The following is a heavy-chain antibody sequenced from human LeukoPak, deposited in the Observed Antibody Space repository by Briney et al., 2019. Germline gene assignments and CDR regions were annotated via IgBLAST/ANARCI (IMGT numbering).Heavy chain of an antibody. CDR2: IYHSGST. CDR1: GYSISSGYY. V-gene: IGHV4-38-2*02. D-gene: IGHD3-22*01. J-gene: IGHJ3*02. CDR3: ASGYYYDSSGSDAFDI. Sequence: SETLSLTCTVSGYSISSGYYCGWIRHPPGKGLEWIGSIYHSGSTYYNPSLKSRVTISVDTSKNQFSLKLSSVTAADTAVYYCASGYYYDSSGSDAFDIWGQGTMVTVSS.